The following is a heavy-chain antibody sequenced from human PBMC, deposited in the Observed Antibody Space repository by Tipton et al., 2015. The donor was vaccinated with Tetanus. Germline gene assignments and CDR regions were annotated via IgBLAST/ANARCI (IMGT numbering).Heavy chain of an antibody. V-gene: IGHV3-7*03. Sequence: LSLTCNVSGVSVTTYHWSWVRQAPGKGLEWVANINQDGTQKYHVDSVKGRLTISRDNAKKSLFLQMDSLSVEDTAVYYCARRGRYSYERRSYFFDSWGQGSLVTVSS. CDR1: GVSVTTYH. CDR2: INQDGTQK. D-gene: IGHD3-22*01. CDR3: ARRGRYSYERRSYFFDS. J-gene: IGHJ4*02.